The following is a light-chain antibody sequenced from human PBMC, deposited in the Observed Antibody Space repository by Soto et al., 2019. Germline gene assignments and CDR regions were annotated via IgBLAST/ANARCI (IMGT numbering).Light chain of an antibody. CDR3: QQYNNWPLT. V-gene: IGKV3-15*01. CDR2: GAS. Sequence: EKVMTQSPATLSVSPGEGATLSWRASQSVSSNLAWYQQKPGQAPRLLIYGASSRATGIPVGFSGSGSGTEFTLTISSLQSEDFAVYYCQQYNNWPLTFGQGTRLEI. CDR1: QSVSSN. J-gene: IGKJ5*01.